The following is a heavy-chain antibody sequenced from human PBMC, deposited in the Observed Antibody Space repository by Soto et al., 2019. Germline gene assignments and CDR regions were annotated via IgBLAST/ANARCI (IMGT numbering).Heavy chain of an antibody. J-gene: IGHJ6*02. D-gene: IGHD6-6*01. CDR3: ARGDISYYYYYYGMDV. Sequence: EASVKVSCKASGGTFSSYAISWVRQAPGQGLEWMGGIIPIFGTANYAQKFQGRVTITADESTSTAYMELSSLRSEDTAVYYCARGDISYYYYYYGMDVWGQGTTVTVSS. CDR1: GGTFSSYA. CDR2: IIPIFGTA. V-gene: IGHV1-69*13.